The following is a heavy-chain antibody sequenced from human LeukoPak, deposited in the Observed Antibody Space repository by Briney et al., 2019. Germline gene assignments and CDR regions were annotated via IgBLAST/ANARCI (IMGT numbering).Heavy chain of an antibody. V-gene: IGHV4-39*01. CDR2: IYYSGST. CDR3: ARLHDYRNTFDY. Sequence: SETLSLTCTVSGGSISSSSYYWGWIRQPPGKGLEWIGSIYYSGSTYYNPSLKSRVTISVDRSKNQFSLKLSSVTAADTAVYFCARLHDYRNTFDYWGQGTLVTVSS. CDR1: GGSISSSSYY. J-gene: IGHJ4*02. D-gene: IGHD4-11*01.